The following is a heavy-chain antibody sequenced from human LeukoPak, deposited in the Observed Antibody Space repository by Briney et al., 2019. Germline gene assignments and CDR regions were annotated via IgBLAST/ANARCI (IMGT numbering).Heavy chain of an antibody. CDR2: ITDSGGDT. J-gene: IGHJ4*02. D-gene: IGHD6-6*01. V-gene: IGHV3-23*01. CDR3: AKGSAAARPYYFDF. Sequence: GGSLRLSCAASGFTFSHYAMGWVRQAPGEGLEWISAITDSGGDTYYADSVKGRFTISRDNSKSTLDLQMNSLRVEDTAVYYCAKGSAAARPYYFDFWCQGTLVTVSS. CDR1: GFTFSHYA.